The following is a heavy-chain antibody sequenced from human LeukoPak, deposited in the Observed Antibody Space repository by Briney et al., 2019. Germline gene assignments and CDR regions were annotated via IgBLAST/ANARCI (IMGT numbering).Heavy chain of an antibody. CDR3: MRDSH. V-gene: IGHV7-4-1*02. J-gene: IGHJ4*02. Sequence: ASVKVSCKTSGYTFTDYAINGVRQAHGQGLEWVGWINTGNANSIYAHCFTGRFVFSLDTAVSTAYLQINSLEAGDTALYYCMRDSHWGQGTQVTVSS. CDR1: GYTFTDYA. CDR2: INTGNANS.